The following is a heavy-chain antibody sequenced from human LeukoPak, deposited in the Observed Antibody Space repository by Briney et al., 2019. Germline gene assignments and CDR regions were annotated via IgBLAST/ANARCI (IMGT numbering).Heavy chain of an antibody. Sequence: SETLSLTCTVSGGSIPTKNFYWGWIRQPPGKGLEWIGSVFYSGRTYYNPSLESRVTISVDTSKSHFSLKLSAVTAADTAVYYCARAEYYYDSSTYNYHYHGMDVWGQGTTVTVSS. CDR3: ARAEYYYDSSTYNYHYHGMDV. V-gene: IGHV4-39*07. D-gene: IGHD3-22*01. CDR2: VFYSGRT. J-gene: IGHJ6*02. CDR1: GGSIPTKNFY.